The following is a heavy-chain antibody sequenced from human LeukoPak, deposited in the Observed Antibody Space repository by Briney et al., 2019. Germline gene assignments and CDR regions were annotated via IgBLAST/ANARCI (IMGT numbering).Heavy chain of an antibody. D-gene: IGHD6-6*01. CDR2: MNPNSGNT. CDR1: GYTFTGYY. CDR3: ALGYSSSSGRSWDNFDY. J-gene: IGHJ4*02. Sequence: ASVKVSCKASGYTFTGYYMHWVRQATGQGLEWMGWMNPNSGNTGYAQKFQGRVTMTRNTSISTAYMELSSLRSEDTAVYYCALGYSSSSGRSWDNFDYWGQGTLVTVSS. V-gene: IGHV1-8*02.